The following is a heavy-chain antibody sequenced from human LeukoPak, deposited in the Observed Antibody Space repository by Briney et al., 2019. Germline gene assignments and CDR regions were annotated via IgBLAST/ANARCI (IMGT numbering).Heavy chain of an antibody. CDR3: ARDLGQYYDTSDNWFDP. J-gene: IGHJ5*02. CDR1: GFSFSNAW. CDR2: INSDGINT. D-gene: IGHD3-22*01. V-gene: IGHV3-74*01. Sequence: LAGGSLRLSCEASGFSFSNAWMTWVRQAPGKGMVWVSRINSDGINTSYADSVKGRFTISRDNAKNTLNLQMNSLRAEDTAVYYCARDLGQYYDTSDNWFDPWGQGTLVTVSS.